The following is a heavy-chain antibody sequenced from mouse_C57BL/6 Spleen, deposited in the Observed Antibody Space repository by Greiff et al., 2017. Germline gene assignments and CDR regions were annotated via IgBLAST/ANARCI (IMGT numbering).Heavy chain of an antibody. CDR2: IDPSDSET. J-gene: IGHJ2*01. V-gene: IGHV1-52*01. CDR3: ARGTYSNLDY. CDR1: GYTFTSYW. Sequence: QVQLQQPGAELVRPGSSVKLSCKASGYTFTSYWMHWVKQRPIQGLEWIGNIDPSDSETHYNQKFKDKATLTVDKSSSTAYMQLSSLTSEDSAVYYCARGTYSNLDYWGQGTTLTVSS. D-gene: IGHD2-5*01.